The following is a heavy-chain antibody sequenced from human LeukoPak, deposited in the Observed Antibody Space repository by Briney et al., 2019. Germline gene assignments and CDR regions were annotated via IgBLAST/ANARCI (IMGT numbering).Heavy chain of an antibody. CDR2: IYYSGST. CDR1: GGSISSYY. D-gene: IGHD3-22*01. Sequence: SETLSLTCTVSGGSISSYYWSWIRQPPGKGLEWIGYIYYSGSTNYNPSLKSRVTISVDTSKNQFSLKLSSVTAADTAVYYCARAPIYYYDSSGYDQNFDCWGQGTLVTVSS. J-gene: IGHJ4*02. CDR3: ARAPIYYYDSSGYDQNFDC. V-gene: IGHV4-59*01.